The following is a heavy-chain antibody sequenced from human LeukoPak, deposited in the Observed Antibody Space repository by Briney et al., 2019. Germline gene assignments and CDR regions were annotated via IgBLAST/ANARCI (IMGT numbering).Heavy chain of an antibody. V-gene: IGHV3-11*04. D-gene: IGHD3-3*01. CDR2: ISSSASNI. Sequence: GGSLRLSCAASGFTFSDYYMSWIRQAPGKGLEWVSYISSSASNIYYADSVKGRFTISRGNAKNSLYLQMNSLRAEDTAVYYCARGTVRFLEWYFDSWGQGALVTVSS. J-gene: IGHJ4*02. CDR1: GFTFSDYY. CDR3: ARGTVRFLEWYFDS.